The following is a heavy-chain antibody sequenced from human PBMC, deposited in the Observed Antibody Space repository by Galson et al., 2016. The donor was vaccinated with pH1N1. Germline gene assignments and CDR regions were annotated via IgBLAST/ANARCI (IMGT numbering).Heavy chain of an antibody. V-gene: IGHV5-10-1*01. CDR1: GYSFSSYW. CDR3: ARLKLEYQVPSYWHFDL. J-gene: IGHJ2*01. D-gene: IGHD2-2*01. CDR2: IDPSDSYT. Sequence: QSGAEVKKPGESLKISCRGSGYSFSSYWIGWVRQMPGKGLEWMGRIDPSDSYTNYSPSFQGHVTMAADRSVSTAYMQWSSLEASDTAMYYCARLKLEYQVPSYWHFDLWGRGTLVTVSS.